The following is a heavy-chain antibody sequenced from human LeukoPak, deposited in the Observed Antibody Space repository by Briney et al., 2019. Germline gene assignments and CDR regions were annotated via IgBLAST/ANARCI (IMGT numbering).Heavy chain of an antibody. Sequence: GGSLRLSCAASGFTFSNYWMHWVRQAPGKGLVWVSRINSDGSSTTSADSVKGRFTISRDNAKNTLHLQMNSLRAEDTAVYYCAKGGATVIDYWGQGTLVTVSS. J-gene: IGHJ4*02. CDR2: INSDGSST. D-gene: IGHD4-17*01. V-gene: IGHV3-74*01. CDR1: GFTFSNYW. CDR3: AKGGATVIDY.